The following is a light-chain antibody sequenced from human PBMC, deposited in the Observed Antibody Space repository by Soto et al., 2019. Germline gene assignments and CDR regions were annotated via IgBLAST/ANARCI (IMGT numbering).Light chain of an antibody. V-gene: IGLV2-14*03. CDR3: CSFANIQTVG. J-gene: IGLJ1*01. CDR2: DVD. Sequence: QAVLTQPASVSVSPGQSITISCTGTTSDVGGYNYVTWYQQYPGDTAQLIIYDVDGRPPGVADRFVGAKSGNTASLTVSDLLAWAEADPVRCSFANIQTVGFGGGTKGTVL. CDR1: TSDVGGYNY.